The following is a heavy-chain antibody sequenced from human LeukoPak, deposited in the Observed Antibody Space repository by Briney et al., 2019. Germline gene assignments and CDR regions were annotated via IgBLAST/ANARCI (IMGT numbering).Heavy chain of an antibody. V-gene: IGHV1-69*13. CDR1: GGTFSTYA. J-gene: IGHJ5*02. Sequence: SVKVSCKASGGTFSTYAINWVRQAPGQGLEWMGGIIPIFGTAIYAQKFQGRVTITADESTSTAYMELSSLRSEDTAAYYWAGDIRNWFDPWGQGTLVTVSS. CDR3: AGDIRNWFDP. CDR2: IIPIFGTA.